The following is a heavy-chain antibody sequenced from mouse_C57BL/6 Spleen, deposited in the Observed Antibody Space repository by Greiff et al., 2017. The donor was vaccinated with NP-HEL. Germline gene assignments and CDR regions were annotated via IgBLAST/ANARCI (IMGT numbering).Heavy chain of an antibody. CDR2: INPNNGGT. V-gene: IGHV1-26*01. CDR1: GYTFTDYY. J-gene: IGHJ4*01. D-gene: IGHD1-1*01. Sequence: EVQLQQSGPELVKPGASVKISCKASGYTFTDYYMNWVKQSHGKSLEWIGDINPNNGGTSYNQKFKGKATLTVDKSSSTAYMELRSLTSEDSAVYYGAREAVDYGSSFYAMDYWGQGTSVTVSS. CDR3: AREAVDYGSSFYAMDY.